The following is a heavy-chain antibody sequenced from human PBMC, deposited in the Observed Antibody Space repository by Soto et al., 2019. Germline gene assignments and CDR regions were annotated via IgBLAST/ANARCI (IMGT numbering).Heavy chain of an antibody. V-gene: IGHV4-59*08. J-gene: IGHJ6*03. Sequence: SETLSLTCTVPGGSIGSYYWSWIGQPPGKGLEWIGYIYYSGSTNYNPSLKSRVTISVDTSKNQFSLKLSSVTAADTAVYYCARLLGSKTKTYYTAVWGKGTTVTVSS. D-gene: IGHD4-4*01. CDR3: ARLLGSKTKTYYTAV. CDR2: IYYSGST. CDR1: GGSIGSYY.